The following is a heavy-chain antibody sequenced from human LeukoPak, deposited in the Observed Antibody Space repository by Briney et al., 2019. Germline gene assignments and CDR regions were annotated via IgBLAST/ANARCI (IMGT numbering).Heavy chain of an antibody. V-gene: IGHV3-66*01. D-gene: IGHD6-13*01. J-gene: IGHJ4*02. CDR1: GFTVSSNY. CDR3: ARDRGGSSWPYYFDY. CDR2: IYSGGST. Sequence: PGGSLRLSCAASGFTVSSNYMSWVRQAPGKGLEWVSVIYSGGSTYYADSVKGRFTISRDNSKNTLYLQMNSLRAEDTAVYYCARDRGGSSWPYYFDYWGQGTLVTVSS.